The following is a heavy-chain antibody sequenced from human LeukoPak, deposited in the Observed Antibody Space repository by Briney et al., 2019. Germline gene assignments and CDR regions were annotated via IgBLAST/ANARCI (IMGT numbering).Heavy chain of an antibody. CDR1: GFTFSSYA. Sequence: GGSLRLSCAASGFTFSSYAMHWVRQAPGKGLEWVANIKQDGSEKRYVDPVKGRFTISRDNAKNSLYLQMNSLRAEDTGVYCVRAPATNEWRCMDYWGQGTLVTVSS. CDR2: IKQDGSEK. J-gene: IGHJ4*02. D-gene: IGHD2-8*02. CDR3: VRAPATNEWRCMDY. V-gene: IGHV3-7*01.